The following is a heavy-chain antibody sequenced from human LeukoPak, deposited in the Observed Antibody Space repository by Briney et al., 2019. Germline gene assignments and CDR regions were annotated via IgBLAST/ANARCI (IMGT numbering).Heavy chain of an antibody. Sequence: GTSVKVSCKASGSTFTSSAMQWVRQARGQRLEWIGWIVVGSGNTNYAQKFQERVTITRDMSTSTAYMELSSLRSEDTAVYYCAASNSSSYYGMDVWGQGTMVTVSS. J-gene: IGHJ6*02. CDR2: IVVGSGNT. V-gene: IGHV1-58*02. CDR1: GSTFTSSA. CDR3: AASNSSSYYGMDV. D-gene: IGHD6-13*01.